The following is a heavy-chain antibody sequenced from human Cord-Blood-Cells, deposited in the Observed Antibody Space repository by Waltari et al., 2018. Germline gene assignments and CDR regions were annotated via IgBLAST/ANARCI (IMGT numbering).Heavy chain of an antibody. CDR1: GFTFSSYS. J-gene: IGHJ5*02. CDR2: ISSSSSYI. D-gene: IGHD1-26*01. V-gene: IGHV3-21*01. Sequence: EVQLVESGGGLVKPGGSLRLSCAASGFTFSSYSMNWVRQAPGKGLEWVSSISSSSSYISYADSVKGRFTISRDNAKNSLYLQMNSLRAEDTAVYYCARDETPGEWELLKWFDPWGQGTLVTVSS. CDR3: ARDETPGEWELLKWFDP.